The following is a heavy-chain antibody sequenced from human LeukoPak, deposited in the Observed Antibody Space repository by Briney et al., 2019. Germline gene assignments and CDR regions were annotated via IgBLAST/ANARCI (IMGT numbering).Heavy chain of an antibody. V-gene: IGHV4-59*01. CDR3: ARGRVSSSTWYSTYYYYFYMDV. CDR1: DDSITMYY. J-gene: IGHJ6*03. CDR2: VDHTGST. D-gene: IGHD4-11*01. Sequence: SETLSLTCSVSDDSITMYYWTWIRQPPGKGLEWIGYVDHTGSTNFNPSLNGRVSISRDTSKNLFSLRLRSVTAADTAIYFCARGRVSSSTWYSTYYYYFYMDVWGKGTTVTVSS.